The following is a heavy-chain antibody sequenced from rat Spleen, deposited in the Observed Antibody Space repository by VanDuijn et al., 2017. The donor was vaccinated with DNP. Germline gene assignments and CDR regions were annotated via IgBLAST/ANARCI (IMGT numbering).Heavy chain of an antibody. V-gene: IGHV5S13*01. D-gene: IGHD1-3*01. CDR3: ARQGPTVATRDY. CDR1: GFTFSDYG. CDR2: ISNTGDNT. Sequence: EVQLVESGGGPVQPGRSLKLSCAASGFTFSDYGMAWVRQVPTQGLEWVASISNTGDNTYYSDSVKGRFSLSRDNAKSTLDLQVNSLRSEDTASYYCARQGPTVATRDYGGQGVMVTVSS. J-gene: IGHJ2*01.